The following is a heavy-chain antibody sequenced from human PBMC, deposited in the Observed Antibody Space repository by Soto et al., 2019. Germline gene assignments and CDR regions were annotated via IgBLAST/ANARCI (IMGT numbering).Heavy chain of an antibody. CDR3: ARHVCSSTSCYEGPDWFDP. CDR1: GGSISSSSYY. CDR2: IYYSGST. J-gene: IGHJ5*02. Sequence: SETLSLTCTVSGGSISSSSYYWGWIRQPPGKGLEWIGSIYYSGSTYYNPSLKSRVTISVDTSKNQFSLKLSSVTAADTAVYYCARHVCSSTSCYEGPDWFDPWGQGTLVTVSS. D-gene: IGHD2-2*01. V-gene: IGHV4-39*01.